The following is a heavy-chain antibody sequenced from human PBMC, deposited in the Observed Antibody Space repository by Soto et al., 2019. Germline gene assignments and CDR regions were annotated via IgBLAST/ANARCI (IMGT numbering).Heavy chain of an antibody. J-gene: IGHJ4*02. CDR2: ISGSGGST. Sequence: PGGSLRLSCAASGLAFSSYAMTWVRQAPGKGLEWVSAISGSGGSTYYAGSVKGRFTISRDNSKNTLYLQMNSLRAEDTAVYYCAIPGVYDSSDSFGYWGQVTLVPV. CDR1: GLAFSSYA. D-gene: IGHD3-22*01. CDR3: AIPGVYDSSDSFGY. V-gene: IGHV3-23*01.